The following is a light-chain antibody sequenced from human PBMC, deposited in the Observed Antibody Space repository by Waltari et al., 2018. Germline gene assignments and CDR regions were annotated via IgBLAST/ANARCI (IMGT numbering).Light chain of an antibody. CDR2: DDS. V-gene: IGLV2-11*01. CDR3: CSYAGSYTGV. Sequence: QSALTQPRSVSGSPGQSVTISCTGTSSDVGGYNYVSWYQQHPGKAPKLMIYDDSKRPSGLPYRFAGSKSGNTASLTISGVQADDEADYYCCSYAGSYTGVFGTGSKVTVL. J-gene: IGLJ1*01. CDR1: SSDVGGYNY.